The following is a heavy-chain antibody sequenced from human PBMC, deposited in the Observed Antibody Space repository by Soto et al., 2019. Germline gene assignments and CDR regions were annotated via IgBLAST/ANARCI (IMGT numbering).Heavy chain of an antibody. Sequence: TLCLTCTVTVGSMTFGDQYWTWSRNRPGEGLEWFGYINHRGSLYYNPSLKSRVSMSVDTSKNQFSLNLSSVTAADTAVYYCARELPQRQGRNMDVWGQGTTVTVSS. CDR1: VGSMTFGDQY. J-gene: IGHJ6*02. V-gene: IGHV4-31*03. D-gene: IGHD3-10*01. CDR2: INHRGSL. CDR3: ARELPQRQGRNMDV.